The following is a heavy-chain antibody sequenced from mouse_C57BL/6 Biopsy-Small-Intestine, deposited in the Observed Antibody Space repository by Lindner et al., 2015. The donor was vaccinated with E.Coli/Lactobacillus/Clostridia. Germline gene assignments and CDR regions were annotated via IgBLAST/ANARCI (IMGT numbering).Heavy chain of an antibody. D-gene: IGHD4-1*01. CDR2: ISASNGKT. J-gene: IGHJ4*01. CDR3: ARGAQTADY. CDR1: GYSFTTYA. V-gene: IGHV1-4*01. Sequence: SVKVSCKASGYSFTTYAISWVRQAPGQGLEWMGFISASNGKTSYAQKFQGRVTVTAESSTRTVYMELRNLRSDDTAVYYCARGAQTADYWGQGTLVTVSS.